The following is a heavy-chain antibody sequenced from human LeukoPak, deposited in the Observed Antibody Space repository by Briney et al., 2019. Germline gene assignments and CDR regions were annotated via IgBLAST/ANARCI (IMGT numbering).Heavy chain of an antibody. CDR1: GFTFSSYA. J-gene: IGHJ4*02. D-gene: IGHD3-9*01. V-gene: IGHV3-23*01. CDR2: ISGSGGST. Sequence: GGSLRLSCAASGFTFSSYAMSWVRQAPGKGLEWVSAISGSGGSTYYADSVKDRFTISRDNSKNTLYLQMNSLRAEDTAVYYCAKDPDILTGYSGFDYWGQGTLVTVSS. CDR3: AKDPDILTGYSGFDY.